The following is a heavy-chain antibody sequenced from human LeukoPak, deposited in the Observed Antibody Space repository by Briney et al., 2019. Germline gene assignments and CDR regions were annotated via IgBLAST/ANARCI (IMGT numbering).Heavy chain of an antibody. CDR3: PRAEAWRIGPV. J-gene: IGHJ3*01. V-gene: IGHV4-61*02. CDR1: GGSFSSGSYC. CDR2: IYTSGST. Sequence: SQTLSLTCTVYGGSFSSGSYCWSWIRQPAGKGREWTGRIYTSGSTNYNPSLKSRVTLSVDTSKNQFSLELSSVTAPPRAVACWPRAEAWRIGPVWGGGTMAPVSS.